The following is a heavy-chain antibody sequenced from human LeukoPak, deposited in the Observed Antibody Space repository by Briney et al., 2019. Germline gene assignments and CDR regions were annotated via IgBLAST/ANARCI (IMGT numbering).Heavy chain of an antibody. D-gene: IGHD6-19*01. J-gene: IGHJ4*02. V-gene: IGHV3-30*02. Sequence: GGSLRLSCAASGFTFSSYGMHWVRQAPGKGLEWVAFIRYDGSNKYYADSVKGRFTISRDNSKNTLYLQMNSLRAEDTAVYYCAKDGWSSGWIGDYFDYWGQGTLVTVSS. CDR1: GFTFSSYG. CDR3: AKDGWSSGWIGDYFDY. CDR2: IRYDGSNK.